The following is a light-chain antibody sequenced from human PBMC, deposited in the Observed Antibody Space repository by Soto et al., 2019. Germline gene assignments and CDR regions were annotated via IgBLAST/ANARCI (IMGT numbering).Light chain of an antibody. CDR3: MQALQTPLT. Sequence: DIVMTESPLSLAVTPGVPASISCRSSQSLLHSNGYNYLDWYLQKPGQSPQLLIYWGSNRSSGVPDRFSGSGSGTDFTLKISRVEAEDVGVYYCMQALQTPLTFGGGTKVDIK. V-gene: IGKV2-28*01. CDR1: QSLLHSNGYNY. J-gene: IGKJ4*01. CDR2: WGS.